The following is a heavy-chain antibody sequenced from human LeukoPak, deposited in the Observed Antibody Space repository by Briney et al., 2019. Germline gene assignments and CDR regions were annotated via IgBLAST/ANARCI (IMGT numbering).Heavy chain of an antibody. Sequence: GGSLRLSCAASGFTFSSYEMSWVRQAPGKGLEWVSYISSSGSTIYYADSVKGRFTISRDNAKNSLYLQMNSLRAEDTAVYYCARATEGYCSSTSCPNWFDPWGQGTLVTVSS. CDR2: ISSSGSTI. D-gene: IGHD2-2*01. CDR3: ARATEGYCSSTSCPNWFDP. V-gene: IGHV3-48*03. J-gene: IGHJ5*02. CDR1: GFTFSSYE.